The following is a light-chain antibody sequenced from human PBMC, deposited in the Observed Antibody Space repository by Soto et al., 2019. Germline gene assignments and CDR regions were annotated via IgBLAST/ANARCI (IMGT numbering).Light chain of an antibody. V-gene: IGKV3D-15*01. CDR1: QSVSSN. Sequence: ENVLTQSPATLSVSPGERATLSCRASQSVSSNLAWYQQKPGQAPSLLIYDISARATGIPTRFSGSGSGTEFTLTISSLQSEDFAGYYCQQYNDWPLTFGGRTNVDI. CDR3: QQYNDWPLT. CDR2: DIS. J-gene: IGKJ4*01.